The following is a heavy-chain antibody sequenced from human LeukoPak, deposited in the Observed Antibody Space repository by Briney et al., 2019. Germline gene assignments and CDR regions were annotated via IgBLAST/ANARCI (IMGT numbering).Heavy chain of an antibody. V-gene: IGHV3-74*03. D-gene: IGHD4-23*01. CDR1: GFTFSNYW. CDR2: IYIDGTDT. CDR3: ARGGNGGNSLDY. J-gene: IGHJ4*02. Sequence: GGSLRLSCVASGFTFSNYWMHWVGQARGKGLGWGARIYIDGTDTTYADSVKGRFTISRDNAKNTLYLQMHSLRAEATAVYYCARGGNGGNSLDYWGQGALITVSS.